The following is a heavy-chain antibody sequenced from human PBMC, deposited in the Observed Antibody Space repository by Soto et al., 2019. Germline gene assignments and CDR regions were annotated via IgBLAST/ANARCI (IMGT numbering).Heavy chain of an antibody. CDR2: IIPIFGTA. V-gene: IGHV1-69*13. J-gene: IGHJ4*02. Sequence: SVKVSCKASGGTFSSYAISWVRQAPGQGLEWMGGIIPIFGTANYAQKFQGRVTITADESTSTAYMELSSLRSEDTAVYYCARAQRVRYSSSWYYFDYWGQGTMVTVYS. D-gene: IGHD6-13*01. CDR1: GGTFSSYA. CDR3: ARAQRVRYSSSWYYFDY.